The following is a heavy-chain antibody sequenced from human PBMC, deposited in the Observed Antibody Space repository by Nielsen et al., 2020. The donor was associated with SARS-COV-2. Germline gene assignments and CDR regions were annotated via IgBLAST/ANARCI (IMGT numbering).Heavy chain of an antibody. CDR2: ISSSSSYI. J-gene: IGHJ3*02. V-gene: IGHV3-21*01. D-gene: IGHD2-2*01. Sequence: WIRQPPGKGLEWASSISSSSSYIYYADSVKGRFTISKDNAKNSLYLQMDSLRAEDTAVYYCASSESGPAASGYVGNAFDIWGQGTMVTVSS. CDR3: ASSESGPAASGYVGNAFDI.